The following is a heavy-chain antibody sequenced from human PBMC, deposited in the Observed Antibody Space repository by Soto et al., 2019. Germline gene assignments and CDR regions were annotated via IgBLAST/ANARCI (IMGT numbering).Heavy chain of an antibody. J-gene: IGHJ3*02. CDR1: GGSISSNNYF. Sequence: SETLSLTCTVSGGSISSNNYFWGWIRQPPGKGLEWIGSIYYSGNTYYNPSLRGRVTISVDTSKNQFSLKLSSVTAADTAVYYCARLLVKSNSGWLSAFDIWGQGTMVTVS. CDR2: IYYSGNT. CDR3: ARLLVKSNSGWLSAFDI. V-gene: IGHV4-39*01. D-gene: IGHD6-19*01.